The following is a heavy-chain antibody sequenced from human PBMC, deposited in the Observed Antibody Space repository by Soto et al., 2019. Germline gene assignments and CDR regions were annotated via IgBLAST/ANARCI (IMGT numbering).Heavy chain of an antibody. CDR2: INSDGSST. J-gene: IGHJ3*02. V-gene: IGHV3-74*01. D-gene: IGHD6-13*01. CDR1: GFTFSSYW. CDR3: ARGPPSSSWFDAFDI. Sequence: GGSLRRSCAASGFTFSSYWMHWVRQAPGKGLVWVSRINSDGSSTSYADSVKGRFTISRDNAKNTLYLQMNSLRAEDTAVYYCARGPPSSSWFDAFDIWGQGTMVTVSS.